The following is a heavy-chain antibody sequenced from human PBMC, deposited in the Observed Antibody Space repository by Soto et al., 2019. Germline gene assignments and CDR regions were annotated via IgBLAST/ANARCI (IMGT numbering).Heavy chain of an antibody. D-gene: IGHD3-10*01. J-gene: IGHJ4*02. V-gene: IGHV2-26*01. CDR3: ARIKDYGSGSYYKPTLFDY. Sequence: QVTLKESGPVLAKPTETLTLTCTVSGFSLSNARMGVSWIRQPPGKALEWLAHIASNDEKSYSTFLKSRLTISKDTSKSQVVLTMTNMDPVDTATYYCARIKDYGSGSYYKPTLFDYWGQGTLVTVSS. CDR2: IASNDEK. CDR1: GFSLSNARMG.